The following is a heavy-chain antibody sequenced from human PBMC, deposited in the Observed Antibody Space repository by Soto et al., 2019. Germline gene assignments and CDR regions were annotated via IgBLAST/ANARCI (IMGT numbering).Heavy chain of an antibody. Sequence: QVQLVESGGGVVQPGRSLRLSCAASGFTFSNYALHWVRQAPGKGLEWVAGISYDGGNEYYADSEKGRFTSSRDSPKNTLYLQMNTLRPEDTAVYYCVKGGTTSAFSTFDIWGRGTVVTVSS. CDR2: ISYDGGNE. D-gene: IGHD1-1*01. V-gene: IGHV3-30*18. J-gene: IGHJ3*02. CDR1: GFTFSNYA. CDR3: VKGGTTSAFSTFDI.